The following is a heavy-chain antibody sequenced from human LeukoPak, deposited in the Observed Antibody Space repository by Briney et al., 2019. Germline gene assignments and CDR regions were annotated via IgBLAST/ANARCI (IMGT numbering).Heavy chain of an antibody. CDR3: ARHVGTTDYYYYGMDV. CDR2: IDYSEST. D-gene: IGHD1-26*01. Sequence: SETLSLTCTVSGGSISSSSYYWGWIRQPPGKGLEWIGNIDYSESTYYNPSLKSRVTMSVDTSKNQFSLRLSSVTAADTAVYYCARHVGTTDYYYYGMDVWGQGTTVTVSS. J-gene: IGHJ6*02. CDR1: GGSISSSSYY. V-gene: IGHV4-39*01.